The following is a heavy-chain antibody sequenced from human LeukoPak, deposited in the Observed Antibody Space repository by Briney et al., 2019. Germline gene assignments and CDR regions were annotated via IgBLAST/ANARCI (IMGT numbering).Heavy chain of an antibody. V-gene: IGHV3-48*01. Sequence: PGGPLDPSFGPSDSKSEVSTMNWFPQPQGKGLGWISYMTSDSNTIYYADSVRGRFTISRDNAKKSVYLELSNLRADDTAMYYCARSTEWFADYWGQGTLVTVSS. CDR3: ARSTEWFADY. D-gene: IGHD3-3*01. J-gene: IGHJ4*02. CDR1: DSKSEVST. CDR2: MTSDSNTI.